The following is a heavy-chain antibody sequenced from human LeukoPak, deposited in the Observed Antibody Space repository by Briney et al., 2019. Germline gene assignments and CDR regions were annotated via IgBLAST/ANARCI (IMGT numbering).Heavy chain of an antibody. CDR1: GYPFTGYY. Sequence: ASVKVSCKASGYPFTGYYIHRVRQAPGQGLEWMGWTNPDSGGASYAQKFQGRVTMTRDTSISTAYLELSRLRSDDTAVYYCARDLRALGDYFDYWGQGTLVTVSS. V-gene: IGHV1-2*02. J-gene: IGHJ4*02. CDR2: TNPDSGGA. CDR3: ARDLRALGDYFDY. D-gene: IGHD3-16*01.